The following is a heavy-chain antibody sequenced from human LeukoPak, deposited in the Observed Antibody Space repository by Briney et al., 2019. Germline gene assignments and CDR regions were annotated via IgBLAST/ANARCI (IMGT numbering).Heavy chain of an antibody. Sequence: PGGSLRLSCAASGFTFSSYAMSWVRQAPGKGLEWVSAISGSGGSTYYADSVKGRFTISRDNAKNSLYLQMNSLRAEDTAVYYCARDQFDGYFDYWGQGTLVTVSS. J-gene: IGHJ4*02. CDR1: GFTFSSYA. CDR3: ARDQFDGYFDY. D-gene: IGHD3-9*01. CDR2: ISGSGGST. V-gene: IGHV3-23*01.